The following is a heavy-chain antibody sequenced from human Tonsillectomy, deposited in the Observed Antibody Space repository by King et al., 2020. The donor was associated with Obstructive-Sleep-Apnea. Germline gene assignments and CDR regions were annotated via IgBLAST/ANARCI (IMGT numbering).Heavy chain of an antibody. CDR3: ASTPTYYYDSSGYFDY. V-gene: IGHV4-59*08. J-gene: IGHJ4*02. CDR2: IYYSGST. CDR1: GGSISSYY. D-gene: IGHD3-22*01. Sequence: VQMQESGPGLVKPSETLSLTCTVSGGSISSYYWSWIRQPPGKGLEWIGYIYYSGSTNYNPSLKSRVTISVDTSKHQFSLKLSSVTAADTAVYYCASTPTYYYDSSGYFDYWGQGTLVTVSS.